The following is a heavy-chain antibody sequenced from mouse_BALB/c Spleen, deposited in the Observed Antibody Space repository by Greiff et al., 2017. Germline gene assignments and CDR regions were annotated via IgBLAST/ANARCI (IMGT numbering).Heavy chain of an antibody. J-gene: IGHJ4*01. Sequence: LVESGPELVKPGASVKISCKASGYTFTDYYINWVKQKPGQGLEWIGWIYPGSGNTKYNEKFKGKATLTVDTSSSTAYMQLSSLTSEDTAVYFCARKAYGYAMDYWGQGTSVTVSS. D-gene: IGHD1-1*01. CDR3: ARKAYGYAMDY. CDR2: IYPGSGNT. CDR1: GYTFTDYY. V-gene: IGHV1-84*02.